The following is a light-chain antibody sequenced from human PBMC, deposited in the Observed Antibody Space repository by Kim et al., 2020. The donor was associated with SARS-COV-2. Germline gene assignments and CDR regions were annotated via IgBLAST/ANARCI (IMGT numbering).Light chain of an antibody. CDR2: DAS. Sequence: SPGETATRSCGASQSVNSNYLAWYQQKPGLAPRLLIYDASSRATGIPDRFSGSGSGTDFTLTISRLEPEDFAVYYCQQYDSSPLTFGGGTKVEIK. CDR3: QQYDSSPLT. J-gene: IGKJ4*01. CDR1: QSVNSNY. V-gene: IGKV3D-20*01.